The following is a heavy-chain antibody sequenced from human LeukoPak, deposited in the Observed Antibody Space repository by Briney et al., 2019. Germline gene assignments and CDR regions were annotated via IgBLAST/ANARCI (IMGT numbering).Heavy chain of an antibody. CDR3: ARHLPHEYTTVVTPGFQH. V-gene: IGHV4-39*01. D-gene: IGHD4-23*01. CDR1: GGSISSSSYY. Sequence: SETLSLTCAVSGGSISSSSYYWGWIRQPPGKGLEWIGSIYYSGSTYYNPSLKSRVTISVGTSKNQFSLKLSSVTAADTAVYYCARHLPHEYTTVVTPGFQHWGQGTLVTVSS. CDR2: IYYSGST. J-gene: IGHJ1*01.